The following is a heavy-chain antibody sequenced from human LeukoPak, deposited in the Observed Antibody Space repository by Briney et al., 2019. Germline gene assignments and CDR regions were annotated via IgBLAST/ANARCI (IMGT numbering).Heavy chain of an antibody. V-gene: IGHV1-69*04. D-gene: IGHD5-12*01. CDR2: IIPIFGIT. Sequence: SVKVSCKASGGTFTTYAISWVRQAPGQGLEWMGRIIPIFGITTYAQKFQGRVTITADTSTTTAYMELSSLKSEDAAVYYCAITPPDKPSYRGYDYGIDHWGQGTLVTVSS. CDR1: GGTFTTYA. CDR3: AITPPDKPSYRGYDYGIDH. J-gene: IGHJ4*02.